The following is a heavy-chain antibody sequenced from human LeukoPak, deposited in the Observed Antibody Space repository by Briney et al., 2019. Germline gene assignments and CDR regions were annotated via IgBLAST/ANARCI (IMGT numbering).Heavy chain of an antibody. Sequence: GGSLRLSCAASGFTFSSYGMHWVRQAPGQGLEWMGIINPSGGSTSYAQKVQGRVTMTRDTSTSTVYMELSSLRSEDTAVYYCARDQEVTMVRGVIFPPAVKPLFDYWGQGTLVTVSS. D-gene: IGHD3-10*01. CDR2: INPSGGST. CDR3: ARDQEVTMVRGVIFPPAVKPLFDY. CDR1: GFTFSSYG. J-gene: IGHJ4*02. V-gene: IGHV1-46*01.